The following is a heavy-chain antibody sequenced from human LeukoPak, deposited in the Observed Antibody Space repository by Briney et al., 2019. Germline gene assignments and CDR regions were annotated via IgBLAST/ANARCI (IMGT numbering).Heavy chain of an antibody. CDR3: ARCSSPGFGTGYFDWFQQVNWFDP. CDR2: ISSSGSTI. CDR1: GFTFSSYE. D-gene: IGHD3-9*01. Sequence: PGGSLRLSCAASGFTFSSYEMNWVRQAPGKGLEWVSYISSSGSTIYYADSVKGRFTISRDNAKNSLYLQMNGLRAEDTAVYYCARCSSPGFGTGYFDWFQQVNWFDPWGQGTLVTVSS. J-gene: IGHJ5*02. V-gene: IGHV3-48*03.